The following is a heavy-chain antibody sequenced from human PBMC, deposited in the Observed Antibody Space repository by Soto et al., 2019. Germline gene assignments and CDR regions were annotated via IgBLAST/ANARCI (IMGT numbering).Heavy chain of an antibody. Sequence: QLQLQESGPGLVKPSETLSLTCSVSGGSIISNNYYWVWIRQPPGKGLEWIGTIYYNGNTYYSPFLKPGVNMSVDTSKNQFSLKVTPVIAADTAVYYCAEYPNGLFVPWGQGTLVTVSS. J-gene: IGHJ5*02. D-gene: IGHD2-2*02. CDR1: GGSIISNNYY. V-gene: IGHV4-39*01. CDR3: AEYPNGLFVP. CDR2: IYYNGNT.